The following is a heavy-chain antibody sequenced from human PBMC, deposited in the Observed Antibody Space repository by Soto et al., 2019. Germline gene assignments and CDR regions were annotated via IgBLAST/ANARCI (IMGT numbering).Heavy chain of an antibody. CDR2: IYYSGST. Sequence: QLQLQESGPGLVKPSETLSLTCTVSGGSISSSSYYWGWIRQPPGKGLEWIGSIYYSGSTYYNPSLKSRVTISVDTSKNQFSLKLSSVTAADTAVYYCARLPTLRYSYGKPHMDYWGQGTLVTVSS. CDR1: GGSISSSSYY. J-gene: IGHJ4*02. CDR3: ARLPTLRYSYGKPHMDY. V-gene: IGHV4-39*01. D-gene: IGHD5-18*01.